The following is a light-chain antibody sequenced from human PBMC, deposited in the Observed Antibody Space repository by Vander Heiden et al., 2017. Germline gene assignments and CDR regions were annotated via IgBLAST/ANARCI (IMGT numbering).Light chain of an antibody. CDR3: QVWDGSSYHWV. Sequence: SYVLTQPPSVSVPPGQKASIPCGGNNIGSKSVHWYQQRPGQAPVLVVFDDSDRPSGIPDRFSGSNSDNTAALTIRRVEAGDEADYYCQVWDGSSYHWVFGGGTKLTVL. CDR2: DDS. J-gene: IGLJ3*02. CDR1: NIGSKS. V-gene: IGLV3-21*02.